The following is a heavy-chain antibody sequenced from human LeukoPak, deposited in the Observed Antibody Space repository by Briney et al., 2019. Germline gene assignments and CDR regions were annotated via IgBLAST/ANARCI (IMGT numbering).Heavy chain of an antibody. V-gene: IGHV1-69*13. J-gene: IGHJ6*02. D-gene: IGHD5-18*01. CDR3: ARVNVDTAMVSHYYYGMDV. CDR2: IIPIFGTA. Sequence: SVKVSCKASGYTFTAYYMHWVRQAPGQGLEWMGGIIPIFGTANYAQKFQGRVTITADESTSTAYMELSSLRSEDTAVYYCARVNVDTAMVSHYYYGMDVWGQGTTVTVSS. CDR1: GYTFTAYY.